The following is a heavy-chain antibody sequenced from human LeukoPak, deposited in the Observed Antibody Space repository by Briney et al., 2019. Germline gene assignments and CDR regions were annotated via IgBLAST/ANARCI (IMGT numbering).Heavy chain of an antibody. CDR1: GYTFTSYY. J-gene: IGHJ4*02. CDR3: ARRTGYYDSSGYPQYFDY. V-gene: IGHV1-46*01. CDR2: INPSGGST. Sequence: ASVKVSCKASGYTFTSYYMHWVRQAPGQGLEWMGIINPSGGSTSYAQRFQGRVTMTRDTSTSTVYMELSSLRSEDTAVYYCARRTGYYDSSGYPQYFDYWGQGTLVTVSS. D-gene: IGHD3-22*01.